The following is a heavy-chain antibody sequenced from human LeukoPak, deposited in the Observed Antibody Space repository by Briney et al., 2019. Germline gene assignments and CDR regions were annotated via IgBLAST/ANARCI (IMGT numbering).Heavy chain of an antibody. V-gene: IGHV3-74*01. CDR2: INSDGSST. Sequence: ETLSLTCTVSGGSISSYYWGWIRQPPGKGLVWVSRINSDGSSTSYADSVKGRFTISRDNAKNTLYLQMNSLRAEDTAVYYCAREGVAVAADYWGQGTLVTVSS. J-gene: IGHJ4*02. CDR3: AREGVAVAADY. D-gene: IGHD6-19*01. CDR1: GGSISSYY.